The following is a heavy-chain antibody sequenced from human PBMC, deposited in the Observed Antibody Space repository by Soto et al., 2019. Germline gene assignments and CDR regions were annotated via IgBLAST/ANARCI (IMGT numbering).Heavy chain of an antibody. CDR1: GFTFSSYA. Sequence: GGSLRLSCAASGFTFSSYAMNWVRQAPGKGLEWISYISRSSDTIHYADSVKGRFTISRDNAKNSLFLQMSGLRAEDTAVYYCAEGSTLDIWGQGTMVTVSS. J-gene: IGHJ3*02. CDR3: AEGSTLDI. V-gene: IGHV3-48*01. CDR2: ISRSSDTI.